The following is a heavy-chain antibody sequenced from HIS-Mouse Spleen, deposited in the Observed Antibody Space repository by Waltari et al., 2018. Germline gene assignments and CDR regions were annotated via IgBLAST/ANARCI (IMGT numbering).Heavy chain of an antibody. V-gene: IGHV4-39*07. D-gene: IGHD6-13*01. J-gene: IGHJ2*01. CDR2: IYYIGST. CDR1: GGSISSSSYY. CDR3: AREIPYSSSWYDWYFDL. Sequence: QLQLQESGPGLVKPSETLSLTCTVSGGSISSSSYYWGWIHQPPGKGLEWIGSIYYIGSTYYNPSLKSRVTISVDTSKNQFSLKLSSVTAADTAVYYCAREIPYSSSWYDWYFDLWGRGTLVTVSS.